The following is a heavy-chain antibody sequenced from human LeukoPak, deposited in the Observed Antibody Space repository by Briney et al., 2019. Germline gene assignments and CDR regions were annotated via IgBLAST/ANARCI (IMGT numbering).Heavy chain of an antibody. V-gene: IGHV3-30*18. D-gene: IGHD2-2*01. CDR1: GFTFSSYG. J-gene: IGHJ6*03. CDR3: AKDAARGSSTNAYYYYYMDV. Sequence: GRSLRLSCAASGFTFSSYGMHWVRQAPGKGLEWVAVISYDGSNKYYADSVKGRFTISRDNSKNTLYLQMNSLRAEDTAVYYCAKDAARGSSTNAYYYYYMDVWGKGTTVTVSS. CDR2: ISYDGSNK.